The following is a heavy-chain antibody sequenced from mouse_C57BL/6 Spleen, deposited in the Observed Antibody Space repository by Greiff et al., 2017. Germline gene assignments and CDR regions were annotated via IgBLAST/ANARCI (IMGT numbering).Heavy chain of an antibody. CDR1: GYAFSSYW. CDR2: IYPGDGDT. D-gene: IGHD4-1*02. Sequence: QVQLKESGAELVKPGASVKISCKASGYAFSSYWMNWVKQRPGKGLEWIGQIYPGDGDTTYNGKFKGKATLTADKSSSPAYMQLSSLTSEDSAVYFCASTGRYAMDYWGQGTSVTVSS. V-gene: IGHV1-80*01. CDR3: ASTGRYAMDY. J-gene: IGHJ4*01.